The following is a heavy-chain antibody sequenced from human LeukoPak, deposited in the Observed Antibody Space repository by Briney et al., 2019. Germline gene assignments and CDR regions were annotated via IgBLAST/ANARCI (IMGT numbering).Heavy chain of an antibody. D-gene: IGHD6-19*01. CDR3: TRDILRGWYHFDF. Sequence: GRSLRLSCTASGFTFGDYAMSWVRQAPGKGLEWVGFIRSKTYGGATEYAASVKGRFTISRDDSKSIAYLQMNSLKTEDTAVYYCTRDILRGWYHFDFWGQGTLVTVSS. J-gene: IGHJ4*02. CDR2: IRSKTYGGAT. V-gene: IGHV3-49*04. CDR1: GFTFGDYA.